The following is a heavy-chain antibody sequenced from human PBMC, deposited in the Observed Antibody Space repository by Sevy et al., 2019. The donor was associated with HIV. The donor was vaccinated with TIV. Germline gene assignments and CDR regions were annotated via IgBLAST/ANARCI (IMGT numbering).Heavy chain of an antibody. V-gene: IGHV1-69*13. CDR2: IIPIFGTA. Sequence: ASVKVSCKASGGTFSSYAISWVRQAPGQGLEWMGGIIPIFGTANYAQKFQGRVTITADESTSTAYMELSSLRSEDTAVYYCAREGLYGSGSYYSEPSYGMDVWGQGTLVTVSS. D-gene: IGHD3-10*01. J-gene: IGHJ6*02. CDR1: GGTFSSYA. CDR3: AREGLYGSGSYYSEPSYGMDV.